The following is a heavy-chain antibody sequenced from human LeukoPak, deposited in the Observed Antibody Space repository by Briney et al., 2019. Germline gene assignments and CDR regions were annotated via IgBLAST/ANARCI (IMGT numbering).Heavy chain of an antibody. Sequence: HPGGSLRLSCAASGFTFSSYAMSWVRQAPGKGLEWVSAISGSGGSTYYADSVKGRFAISRDNSKNTLYLQMNSLRAEDTAVYYCAKGVEYQLHTFDYWGQGTLVTVSS. D-gene: IGHD2-2*01. CDR2: ISGSGGST. CDR1: GFTFSSYA. CDR3: AKGVEYQLHTFDY. J-gene: IGHJ4*02. V-gene: IGHV3-23*01.